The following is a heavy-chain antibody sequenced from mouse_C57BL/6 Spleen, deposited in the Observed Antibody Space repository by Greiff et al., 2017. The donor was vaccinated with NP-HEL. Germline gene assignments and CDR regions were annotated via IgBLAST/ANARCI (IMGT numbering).Heavy chain of an antibody. CDR3: ARGGGYPYYFDY. CDR1: GFTFSSYA. J-gene: IGHJ2*01. V-gene: IGHV5-4*03. D-gene: IGHD2-2*01. CDR2: ISDGGSYT. Sequence: EVRVVESGGGLVKPGGSLKLSCAASGFTFSSYAMSWVRQTPEKRLEWVATISDGGSYTYYPDNVKGRFTISRDNAKNNLYLQMSHLKSEDKAMYYCARGGGYPYYFDYWGQGTTLTVSS.